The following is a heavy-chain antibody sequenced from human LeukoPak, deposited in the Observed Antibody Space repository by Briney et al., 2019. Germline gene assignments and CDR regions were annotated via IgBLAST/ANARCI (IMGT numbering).Heavy chain of an antibody. J-gene: IGHJ4*02. CDR3: VSFYETY. V-gene: IGHV3-74*01. CDR2: INSDGSWT. Sequence: GGSLRLSCAASGNYWMHWVRQAPGKGLMWVSHINSDGSWTSHADSVKGRFTISKDNAKNTVYLQMNSLRAEDTAVYYCVSFYETYWGRGTLVTVSS. CDR1: GNYW. D-gene: IGHD2/OR15-2a*01.